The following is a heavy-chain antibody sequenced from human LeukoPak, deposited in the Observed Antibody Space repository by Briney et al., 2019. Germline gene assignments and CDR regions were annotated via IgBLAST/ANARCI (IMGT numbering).Heavy chain of an antibody. J-gene: IGHJ3*02. D-gene: IGHD3-3*01. CDR1: GFTFSSYW. CDR3: ARDSFSRISVFGVVSDAFDI. Sequence: PGGSLRLSCAASGFTFSSYWMTWVRQAPGKGLEWVANIKQDGSEKYYVDSVKGRFTISRDNAKNSLYLQMNSLRAEDTAVYYCARDSFSRISVFGVVSDAFDIWGQGTTVTVFS. V-gene: IGHV3-7*01. CDR2: IKQDGSEK.